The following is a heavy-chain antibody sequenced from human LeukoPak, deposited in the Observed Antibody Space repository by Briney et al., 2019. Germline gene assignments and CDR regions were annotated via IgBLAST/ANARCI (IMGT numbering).Heavy chain of an antibody. D-gene: IGHD6-19*01. J-gene: IGHJ4*02. Sequence: ASVKVSCKVSGYTLTELSMHWVRQAPGKGLEWMGGFDPEDGETIYAQKFQGRVTMTEDTSTDTAYMELSSLRSEGTAVYYCARIRAVAGTRDWAYWGQGTLVTVSS. V-gene: IGHV1-24*01. CDR3: ARIRAVAGTRDWAY. CDR1: GYTLTELS. CDR2: FDPEDGET.